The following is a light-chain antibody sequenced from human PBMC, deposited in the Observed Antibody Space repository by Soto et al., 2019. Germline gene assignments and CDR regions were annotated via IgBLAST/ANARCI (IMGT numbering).Light chain of an antibody. Sequence: QSALTQPASVSGSPGQSITISCTGTSSDVGGYNHVSWYQQHPGKAPKLMIYEGSNRPSGVSNRFSGSKSGNTASLTISGLQAEDEADDYYCTSDGSSTYLVFGGGTQLTVL. CDR3: CTSDGSSTYLV. V-gene: IGLV2-23*01. CDR1: SSDVGGYNH. CDR2: EGS. J-gene: IGLJ2*01.